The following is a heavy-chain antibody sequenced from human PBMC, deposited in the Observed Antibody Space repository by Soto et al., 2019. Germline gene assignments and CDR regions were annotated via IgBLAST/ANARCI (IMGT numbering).Heavy chain of an antibody. CDR1: GGTFSNHA. CDR2: TIPIFTTT. Sequence: QVHLVQSGAEVKKPGSSVKVSCNASGGTFSNHAIKWVRQAPGQGLEWMGRTIPIFTTTNYAQKFQGRVTITADESTITDYMELSSLKHDDTAVYYCAREVAADGTFREDVFDIWGQGTLVTVSS. CDR3: AREVAADGTFREDVFDI. D-gene: IGHD6-13*01. J-gene: IGHJ3*02. V-gene: IGHV1-69*12.